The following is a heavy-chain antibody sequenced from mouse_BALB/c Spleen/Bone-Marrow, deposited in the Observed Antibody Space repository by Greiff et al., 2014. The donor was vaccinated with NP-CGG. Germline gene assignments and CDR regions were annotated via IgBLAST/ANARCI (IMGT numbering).Heavy chain of an antibody. CDR3: ASYYYGSYGFAY. CDR1: GFNIKDTY. J-gene: IGHJ3*01. V-gene: IGHV14-3*02. D-gene: IGHD1-1*01. Sequence: EVQLQQSGAELVKPGASVKLSCTASGFNIKDTYMHWVKQRPEQGLEWIGRIDPANGNTKYDPKFQGKATIPADTSSNTAYLQLSSMTSEDTAVYYCASYYYGSYGFAYWGPGTLVTVSA. CDR2: IDPANGNT.